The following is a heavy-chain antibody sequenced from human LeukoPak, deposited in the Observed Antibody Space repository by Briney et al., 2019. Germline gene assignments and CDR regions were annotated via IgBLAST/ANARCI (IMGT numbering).Heavy chain of an antibody. Sequence: VASVKVSCKASGYTFTGYYMHWVRQAPGQGLEWMGWINPNSGGTNYAQKFQGRVTMTRDTSISTAYMELSRLRSDDTAVYYCAAPFTTVAGTMATTHNGDYWGQGTLVTVSS. D-gene: IGHD6-19*01. V-gene: IGHV1-2*02. CDR2: INPNSGGT. J-gene: IGHJ4*02. CDR1: GYTFTGYY. CDR3: AAPFTTVAGTMATTHNGDY.